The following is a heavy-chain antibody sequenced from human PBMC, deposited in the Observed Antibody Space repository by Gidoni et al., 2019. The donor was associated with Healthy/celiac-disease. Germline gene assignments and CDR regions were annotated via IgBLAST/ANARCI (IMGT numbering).Heavy chain of an antibody. CDR2: IKQDGSEK. D-gene: IGHD3-22*01. Sequence: EVQLVESGGGLVQPGGSLRLSCAASGFTFSSYWMSWVRQAPGKGLEWVANIKQDGSEKYYVDSVKGRFTISRDNAKNSLYLQMNSLRAEDTAVYYCARGVTMIVVDWAFDYWGQGTLVTVSS. J-gene: IGHJ4*02. CDR3: ARGVTMIVVDWAFDY. CDR1: GFTFSSYW. V-gene: IGHV3-7*04.